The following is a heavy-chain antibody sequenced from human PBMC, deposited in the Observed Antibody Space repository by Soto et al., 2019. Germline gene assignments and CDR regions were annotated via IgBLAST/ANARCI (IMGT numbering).Heavy chain of an antibody. Sequence: QVQLVQSGAEVRKPGSSVEVSCMASGSTFSSYTVNWVRQAPGQGLEWIGRIIPVLGVTHYARRFQGRVTITADRSRXPXYVXLTSLTSEDTAVYYCARRRYCGVDCYNKFYYGMDVWGQGTTVTVSS. J-gene: IGHJ6*02. V-gene: IGHV1-69*02. CDR3: ARRRYCGVDCYNKFYYGMDV. CDR1: GSTFSSYT. D-gene: IGHD2-21*02. CDR2: IIPVLGVT.